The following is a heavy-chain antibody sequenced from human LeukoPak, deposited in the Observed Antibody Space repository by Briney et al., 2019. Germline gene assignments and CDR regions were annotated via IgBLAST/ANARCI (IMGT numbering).Heavy chain of an antibody. CDR1: GGSVSSYY. J-gene: IGHJ4*02. CDR3: ARHGTISSESYFDY. D-gene: IGHD1-14*01. Sequence: SETLSLTCSVSGGSVSSYYWSWIRQSPGKGLEWIGYIHNSGRTNYNPSLKSRVAGFVDTSKNQVSLRLSSVTAADTAVYYCARHGTISSESYFDYWGQGALVTVSS. V-gene: IGHV4-59*08. CDR2: IHNSGRT.